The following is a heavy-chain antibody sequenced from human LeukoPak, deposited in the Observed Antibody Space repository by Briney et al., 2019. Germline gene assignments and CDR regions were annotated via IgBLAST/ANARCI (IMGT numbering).Heavy chain of an antibody. CDR2: LTDSGGTT. Sequence: GGSLRLSCVASGFTFSSYAMGWVRQAPGKRPEWVSSLTDSGGTTYYVDSVKGRLTISRDNSKNTLYLHMNSLRAEEKAMYYCAKKRDAFDIWGQGTVVAVSS. V-gene: IGHV3-23*01. CDR1: GFTFSSYA. J-gene: IGHJ3*02. D-gene: IGHD5-24*01. CDR3: AKKRDAFDI.